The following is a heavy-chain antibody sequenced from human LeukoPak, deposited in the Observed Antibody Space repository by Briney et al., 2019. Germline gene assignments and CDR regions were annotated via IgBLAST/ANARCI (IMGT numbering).Heavy chain of an antibody. J-gene: IGHJ6*02. V-gene: IGHV3-30-3*01. Sequence: PGGSLRLSCAASGFTFSSYAMHWVRQAPGKGLEWVAVISYDGSNKYYADSVKGRFTIPRDNSKNTLYLQMNSLRAEDTAVYYCARDQVVEYYYYGMDVWGQGTTVTVSS. D-gene: IGHD2-15*01. CDR3: ARDQVVEYYYYGMDV. CDR2: ISYDGSNK. CDR1: GFTFSSYA.